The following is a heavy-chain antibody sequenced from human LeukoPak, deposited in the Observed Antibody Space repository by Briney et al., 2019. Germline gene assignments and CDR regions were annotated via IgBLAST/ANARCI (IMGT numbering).Heavy chain of an antibody. D-gene: IGHD3-10*01. V-gene: IGHV3-66*01. CDR3: AKDRPVYYDGSGYFDY. CDR1: GFTVSSNY. Sequence: GGSLRLSCAASGFTVSSNYMSWVRQAPGKGLEWVSVIYSSGSTYYADSVKGRFTISRDNSKNTLYLQMSSLRAEDTALYYCAKDRPVYYDGSGYFDYWGQGTLVTVSS. J-gene: IGHJ4*02. CDR2: IYSSGST.